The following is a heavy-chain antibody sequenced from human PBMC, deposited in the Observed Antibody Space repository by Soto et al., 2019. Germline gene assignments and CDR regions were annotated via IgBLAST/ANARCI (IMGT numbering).Heavy chain of an antibody. CDR2: INPNSGGT. CDR3: ARDYYDSSGYLDY. D-gene: IGHD3-22*01. V-gene: IGHV1-2*04. J-gene: IGHJ4*02. CDR1: GYTFTGYY. Sequence: ASVKVSCKASGYTFTGYYMHWVRQAPGQGLEWMGWINPNSGGTNYAQKFQGWVTMTRDTSISTAYMELSRLRSDDTAVYYCARDYYDSSGYLDYWGQGTLVTVSS.